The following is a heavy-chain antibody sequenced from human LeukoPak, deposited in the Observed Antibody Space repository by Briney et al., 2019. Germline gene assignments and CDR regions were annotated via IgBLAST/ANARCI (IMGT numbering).Heavy chain of an antibody. CDR3: ARDLMTAAGPIDY. CDR1: GYTFTGYY. Sequence: VASVKVSCKTSGYTFTGYYMHWVRQAPGQGLEWLGWFNPNSGATKYAQKFQGRVTMTRDTSSTTAYMELNGLISDDVAVYYCARDLMTAAGPIDYWGQGTLVTVSS. D-gene: IGHD6-13*01. CDR2: FNPNSGAT. J-gene: IGHJ4*02. V-gene: IGHV1-2*02.